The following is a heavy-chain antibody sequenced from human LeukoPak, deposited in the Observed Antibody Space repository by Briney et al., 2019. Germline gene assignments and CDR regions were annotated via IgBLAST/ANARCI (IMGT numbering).Heavy chain of an antibody. D-gene: IGHD4-17*01. Sequence: ASVKVSCKVSGGTFSSYVLRWVRQAPGQGLEWMGGIIPIFDKSNYARKFQGRVAISADGSTSTTYMELSSLRSDDTAIYYCVTDYGAWGQRTLVTVSS. V-gene: IGHV1-69*13. CDR2: IIPIFDKS. J-gene: IGHJ5*02. CDR1: GGTFSSYV. CDR3: VTDYGA.